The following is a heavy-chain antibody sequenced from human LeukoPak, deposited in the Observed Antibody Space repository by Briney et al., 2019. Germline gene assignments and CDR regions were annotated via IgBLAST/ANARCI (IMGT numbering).Heavy chain of an antibody. CDR1: GYTSGDYY. D-gene: IGHD3-10*01. Sequence: ASVKVSCKAPGYTSGDYYIHWVRQAPGQGLEWMGWIKPDSGGTDYAQRFQGTVTMTRDTSISTAYMELSGLRSDDRAVYYCARGINWFDSWGQGTVVTASS. CDR3: ARGINWFDS. CDR2: IKPDSGGT. J-gene: IGHJ5*01. V-gene: IGHV1-2*02.